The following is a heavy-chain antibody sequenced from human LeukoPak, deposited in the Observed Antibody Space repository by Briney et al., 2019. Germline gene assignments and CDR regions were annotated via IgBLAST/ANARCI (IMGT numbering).Heavy chain of an antibody. CDR2: SQTTKPNSCTT. V-gene: IGHV3-72*01. J-gene: IGHJ4*02. D-gene: IGHD6-13*01. CDR3: VSVLTTSSGWYHFDN. Sequence: PGGSLRLSCAASGFAITDHHMDWVRQAPGKGMEWVGRSQTTKPNSCTTEYAASVKGRFTISRDDSKNSLYLQLNSLKTEDTAVYYCVSVLTTSSGWYHFDNWGQRTLVTVSS. CDR1: GFAITDHH.